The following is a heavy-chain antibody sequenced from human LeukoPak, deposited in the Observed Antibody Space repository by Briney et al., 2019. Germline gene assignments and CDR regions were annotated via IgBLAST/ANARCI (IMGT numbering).Heavy chain of an antibody. J-gene: IGHJ4*02. CDR3: ARGVTPFYFDY. CDR1: GGTFSSYA. CDR2: IIPILGIA. Sequence: ASVKVSCKASGGTFSSYAISWVRQAPGQGLEWMGMIIPILGIANYAQKFQGRVTITADKSTSTAYMELSSPRSEDTAVYYCARGVTPFYFDYWGQGTLVTVSS. V-gene: IGHV1-69*04. D-gene: IGHD4-4*01.